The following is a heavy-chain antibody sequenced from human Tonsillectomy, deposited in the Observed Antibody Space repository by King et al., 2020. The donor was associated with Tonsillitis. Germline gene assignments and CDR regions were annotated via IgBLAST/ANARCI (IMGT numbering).Heavy chain of an antibody. CDR1: GVTFSSYA. CDR3: ARSLCVGQHPGYYFDY. CDR2: IIPILGIA. J-gene: IGHJ4*02. D-gene: IGHD1-26*01. Sequence: QLVQSGAEVKKPGSSVKVSCKASGVTFSSYAISWVRQAPGQGLEWMGRIIPILGIANYAQKFQGRVTSTADKSTSTAYMELSSLRSEDTAVYYCARSLCVGQHPGYYFDYWGQGTLVTVSS. V-gene: IGHV1-69*09.